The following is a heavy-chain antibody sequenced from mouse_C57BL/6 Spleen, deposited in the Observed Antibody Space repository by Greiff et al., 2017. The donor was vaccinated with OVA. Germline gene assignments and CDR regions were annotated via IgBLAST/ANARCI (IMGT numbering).Heavy chain of an antibody. CDR1: GFTFSSYG. V-gene: IGHV5-6*01. D-gene: IGHD2-5*01. CDR3: ANSNLYFDY. CDR2: ISSGGSYT. Sequence: EVMLVESGGDLVKPGGSLKLSCAASGFTFSSYGMSWVRQTPDKRLEWVATISSGGSYTYYPDSVKGRFTISRDNAKNTLYLQMSSLKSEDTAMYYCANSNLYFDYWGQGTTLTVSS. J-gene: IGHJ2*01.